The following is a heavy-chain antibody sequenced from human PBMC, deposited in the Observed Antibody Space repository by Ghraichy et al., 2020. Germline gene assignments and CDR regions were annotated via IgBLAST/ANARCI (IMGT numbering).Heavy chain of an antibody. CDR2: IYHSGST. V-gene: IGHV4-30-2*01. J-gene: IGHJ5*02. Sequence: SLNISCAVSGGSITSGGYSWSWIRQPPGKGLEWIGNIYHSGSTYYNPSLKSRVTISVDRSKNQFSLKLSSVTAADTAVYYCARDYYDSSGPTARWFDPWGQGALVTVSS. CDR3: ARDYYDSSGPTARWFDP. D-gene: IGHD3-22*01. CDR1: GGSITSGGYS.